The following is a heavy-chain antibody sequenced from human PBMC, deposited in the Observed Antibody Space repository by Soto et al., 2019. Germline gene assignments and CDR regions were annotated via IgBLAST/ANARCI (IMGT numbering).Heavy chain of an antibody. CDR2: INAGNGNT. J-gene: IGHJ5*02. CDR1: GYTFTSYA. CDR3: ARGVAGPLHWFDP. D-gene: IGHD6-19*01. V-gene: IGHV1-3*01. Sequence: QVQLVQSGAEVKKPGASVKVSCKASGYTFTSYAMHWVRQAPGQRLEWMGWINAGNGNTKYSQKFQGRVTITRDTSASTAYMDLSSLRSEDTAVYYCARGVAGPLHWFDPWGQGTLVTVSS.